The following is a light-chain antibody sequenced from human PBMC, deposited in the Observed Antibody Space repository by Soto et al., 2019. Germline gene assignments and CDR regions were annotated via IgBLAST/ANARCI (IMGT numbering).Light chain of an antibody. CDR3: RQRYNWPPT. CDR2: DAS. CDR1: QYVSSF. Sequence: EIVLTQSPATLSLSPGERATLSCRASQYVSSFLAWYQQKAGQAPRLLIYDASHRATGIPARFSGSGSGTDFTLTINSLEPEDFALYYCRQRYNWPPTFGQGTKVDIK. V-gene: IGKV3-11*01. J-gene: IGKJ1*01.